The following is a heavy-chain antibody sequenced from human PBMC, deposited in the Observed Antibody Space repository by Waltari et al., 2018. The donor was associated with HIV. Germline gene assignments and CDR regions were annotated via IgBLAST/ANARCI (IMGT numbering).Heavy chain of an antibody. CDR3: ARCRPGAYDSSGYYFDY. D-gene: IGHD3-22*01. CDR1: AGSISSRGYY. V-gene: IGHV4-31*03. J-gene: IGHJ4*02. CDR2: IYYCGST. Sequence: QVQLQESGPGLVKPSQTLSLTCTVSAGSISSRGYYSSLIRQHPGKGLEWIGYIYYCGSTYDNPSLKSRVTISVDTSKNQFSLKLSSVTAADTAVYYCARCRPGAYDSSGYYFDYWGQGTLVTVSS.